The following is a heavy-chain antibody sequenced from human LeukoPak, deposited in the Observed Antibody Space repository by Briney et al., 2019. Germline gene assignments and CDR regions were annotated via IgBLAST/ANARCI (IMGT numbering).Heavy chain of an antibody. CDR3: AREPNYSGSYLPDY. CDR1: GGSISSSSYY. Sequence: SETLSLTCTVSGGSISSSSYYWTWIRQPAGKGLEWIGRIYSSGGTNYNPSLKSRVTMSVDTSKNQFSLKLTSVTAADTAVYYCAREPNYSGSYLPDYWGQGTLVTVSS. D-gene: IGHD1-26*01. J-gene: IGHJ4*02. V-gene: IGHV4-61*02. CDR2: IYSSGGT.